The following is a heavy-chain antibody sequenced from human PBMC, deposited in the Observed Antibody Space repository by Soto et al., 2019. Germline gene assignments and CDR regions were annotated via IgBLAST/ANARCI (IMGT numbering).Heavy chain of an antibody. V-gene: IGHV4-31*03. CDR3: ARDAAMVVYNWFDP. J-gene: IGHJ5*02. CDR1: GVSISSGGYY. Sequence: QVQLQESGPGLVKPSQTLSLTCTVSGVSISSGGYYWSWIRQHPGKGLEWIGYIYYSGSTYYNPSLKSRVTISVDTSKNQFSLKLSSVTAADTAVYYCARDAAMVVYNWFDPWGQGTLVTVSS. CDR2: IYYSGST. D-gene: IGHD5-18*01.